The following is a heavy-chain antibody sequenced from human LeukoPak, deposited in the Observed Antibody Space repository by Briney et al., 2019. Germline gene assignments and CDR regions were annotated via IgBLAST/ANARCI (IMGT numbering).Heavy chain of an antibody. Sequence: GGSLRLSCAASGFTFSIYAMSWVRQAPGKGLEWVSAISGSGGTAYYADSVKGRFTISRDNSKNTLYLQMNSLRAEDTAVYYCARDKGGSSADYWGQGTLVTVSS. J-gene: IGHJ4*02. CDR1: GFTFSIYA. CDR2: ISGSGGTA. D-gene: IGHD6-13*01. V-gene: IGHV3-23*01. CDR3: ARDKGGSSADY.